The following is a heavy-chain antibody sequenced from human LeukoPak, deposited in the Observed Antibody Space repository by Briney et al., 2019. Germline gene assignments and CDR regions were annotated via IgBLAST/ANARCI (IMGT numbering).Heavy chain of an antibody. CDR1: GYTFTSYD. V-gene: IGHV1-8*01. CDR3: ARERGYSGYD. Sequence: ASVKVSCKASGYTFTSYDINWVRQATGQGLEWMGWMSPDSGYTGYAQTFQGRVTLTRNTSVSTAFMELSGLRSEDTAVYYCARERGYSGYDWGQGTLVTVSS. CDR2: MSPDSGYT. D-gene: IGHD5-12*01. J-gene: IGHJ4*02.